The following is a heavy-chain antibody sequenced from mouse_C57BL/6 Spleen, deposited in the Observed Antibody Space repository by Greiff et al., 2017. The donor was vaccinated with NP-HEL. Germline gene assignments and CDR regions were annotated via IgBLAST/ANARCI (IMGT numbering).Heavy chain of an antibody. Sequence: VQLKQSGPGLVKPSQSLSLTCSVTGYSITSGYYWNWIRQFPGNKLEWMGYISYDGSNNYNPSLKNRISITRDTSKNQFFLKLNSVTTEDTATYYCARDLAPDYWGQGTTLTVSS. J-gene: IGHJ2*01. V-gene: IGHV3-6*01. CDR1: GYSITSGYY. CDR3: ARDLAPDY. CDR2: ISYDGSN.